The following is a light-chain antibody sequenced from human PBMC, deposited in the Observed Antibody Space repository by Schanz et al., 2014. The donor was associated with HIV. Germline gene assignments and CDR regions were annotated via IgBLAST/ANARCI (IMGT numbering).Light chain of an antibody. J-gene: IGKJ3*01. Sequence: EIVLTQSPATLSLSPGERATLSCRASQSVSSSYLAWYQQKPGQTPRLLIYGPSTRATGVRARFSGSGSGTDFTLTISSLQSEDFAVYYCQQYNNWAPTFGPGTKVDFK. CDR1: QSVSSSY. CDR3: QQYNNWAPT. V-gene: IGKV3-15*01. CDR2: GPS.